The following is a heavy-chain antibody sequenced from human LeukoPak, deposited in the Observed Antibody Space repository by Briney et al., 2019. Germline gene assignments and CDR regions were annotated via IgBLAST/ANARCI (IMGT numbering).Heavy chain of an antibody. CDR2: ISYDGSNK. V-gene: IGHV3-30-3*01. CDR1: GYTFTGYY. Sequence: SCKASGYTFTGYYLHWVRQAPGKGLEWVAVISYDGSNKYYADSVKGRFTISRDNSKNTLYLQMNSLRAEDTAVYYCARDLGTLFDYWGQGTLVTVSS. CDR3: ARDLGTLFDY. J-gene: IGHJ4*02. D-gene: IGHD6-13*01.